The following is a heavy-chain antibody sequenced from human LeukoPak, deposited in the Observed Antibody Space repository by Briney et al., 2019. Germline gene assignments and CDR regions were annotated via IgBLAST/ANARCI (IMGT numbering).Heavy chain of an antibody. CDR3: ARVGGVMGWFDP. CDR2: ISSSSSYI. V-gene: IGHV3-21*01. D-gene: IGHD3-16*01. Sequence: GGSLRLSCAASGFTFSSYSMNWVRQAPGKGLEWVSSISSSSSYIYYADSVKGRFTISRDNAKNSLYLQMNSLRAEDTAVYYCARVGGVMGWFDPWGQGTLVTVSS. J-gene: IGHJ5*02. CDR1: GFTFSSYS.